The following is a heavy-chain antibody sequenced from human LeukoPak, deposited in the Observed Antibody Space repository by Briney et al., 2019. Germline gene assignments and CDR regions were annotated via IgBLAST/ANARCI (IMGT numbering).Heavy chain of an antibody. D-gene: IGHD6-13*01. CDR3: ARDPAEYSSSWTLYNWFDP. V-gene: IGHV1-69*04. CDR2: IIPTLGIA. CDR1: GGTFSSYA. Sequence: ASVKVSCKASGGTFSSYAISWVRQAPGQGLEWMGRIIPTLGIANYAQKFQGRVTITADKSTSTAYMELSSLRSEDTAVYYCARDPAEYSSSWTLYNWFDPWGQGTLVTVSS. J-gene: IGHJ5*02.